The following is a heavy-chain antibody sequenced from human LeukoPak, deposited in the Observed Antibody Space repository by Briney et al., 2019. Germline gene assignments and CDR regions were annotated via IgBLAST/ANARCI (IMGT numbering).Heavy chain of an antibody. Sequence: SETLSLTCAVSGYSITSGYYWGWIRQPPGKGLEWIGSIYHSGTTYYNPSLKSRVTISADTSKNQFSLKLSSVSAADTAVYYCARDPSLPVDPWGQGTLVTVSS. CDR3: ARDPSLPVDP. CDR2: IYHSGTT. CDR1: GYSITSGYY. V-gene: IGHV4-38-2*02. J-gene: IGHJ5*02.